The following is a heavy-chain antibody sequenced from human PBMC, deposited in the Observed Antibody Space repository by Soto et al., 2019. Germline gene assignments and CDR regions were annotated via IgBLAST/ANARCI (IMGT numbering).Heavy chain of an antibody. Sequence: PGESLKISCKGSGHIFSNYWIGWVRQMPGKGLEWMGSIYPGDSDTRYSPSFQGHVTITVDKSINTAYLQWSSLKASDTAIYYCARQRLWGPSGYYYFENWGQGTLVTVSS. CDR1: GHIFSNYW. J-gene: IGHJ4*02. CDR2: IYPGDSDT. D-gene: IGHD3-22*01. V-gene: IGHV5-51*01. CDR3: ARQRLWGPSGYYYFEN.